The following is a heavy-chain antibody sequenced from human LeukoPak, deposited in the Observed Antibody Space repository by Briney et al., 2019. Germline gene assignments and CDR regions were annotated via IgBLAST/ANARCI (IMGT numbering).Heavy chain of an antibody. J-gene: IGHJ4*02. CDR3: AKDKGVGATALDY. V-gene: IGHV3-23*01. CDR2: ISGSGGST. CDR1: GFTVSSNY. Sequence: GGSLRLSCAASGFTVSSNYMSWVRQAPGKGLEWVSAISGSGGSTYYADSVKGRFTISRDNSKNTLYLQMNSLRAEDTAVYYCAKDKGVGATALDYWGQGTLVTVSS. D-gene: IGHD1-26*01.